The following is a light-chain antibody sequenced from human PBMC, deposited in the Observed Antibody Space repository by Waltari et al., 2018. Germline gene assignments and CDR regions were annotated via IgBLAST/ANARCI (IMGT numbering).Light chain of an antibody. CDR1: QIVISRY. CDR2: DAS. CDR3: HGYGSSPTWT. V-gene: IGKV3-20*01. J-gene: IGKJ1*01. Sequence: EMVLTQSPGTLSVTPGERATLSCRASQIVISRYLAWYQQKPGQAPRLLIFDASSRATGIPDRFTGSGSGTDFSLTSSSVEPEDSAVYYCHGYGSSPTWTFGQGTKVEIK.